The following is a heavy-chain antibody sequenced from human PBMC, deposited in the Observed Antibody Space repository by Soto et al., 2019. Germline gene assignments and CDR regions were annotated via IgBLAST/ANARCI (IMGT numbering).Heavy chain of an antibody. CDR3: ARLEGLATFSYYFDF. D-gene: IGHD3-9*01. CDR1: GDSINSDKYY. Sequence: QLQESGPGLVKPSETLSLTCSVSGDSINSDKYYWGWIRQPPGKGLEWIGSIYYRGNTYYNPCLQTRVTISLDKSKRQFSLRLASVTAADSAVYFCARLEGLATFSYYFDFWGQGAQVTVSS. J-gene: IGHJ4*02. CDR2: IYYRGNT. V-gene: IGHV4-39*01.